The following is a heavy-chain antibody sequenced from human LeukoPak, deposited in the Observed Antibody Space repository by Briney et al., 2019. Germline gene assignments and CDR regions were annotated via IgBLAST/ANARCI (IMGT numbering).Heavy chain of an antibody. D-gene: IGHD5-18*01. Sequence: ASVKVSCKASGYTFTSYDINWVRQATGQGLEWMGWMNPNSGNTGYAQKFQGRVTITRNTSISTAYMELSSLRSEDTAVYYCARVEAVGGYSYGYSIPFLHYYYYMDVWGKGTTVTVSS. CDR3: ARVEAVGGYSYGYSIPFLHYYYYMDV. CDR1: GYTFTSYD. V-gene: IGHV1-8*03. CDR2: MNPNSGNT. J-gene: IGHJ6*03.